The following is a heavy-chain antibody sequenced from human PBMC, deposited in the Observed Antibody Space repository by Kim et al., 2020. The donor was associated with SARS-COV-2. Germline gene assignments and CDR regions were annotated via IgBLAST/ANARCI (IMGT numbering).Heavy chain of an antibody. D-gene: IGHD6-13*01. Sequence: SETLSLTCTVSGGSISSYYWSWIRQPPGKGLEWIGYIYYSGSTNYNPSLKSRVTISVDTSKNQFSLKLSSVTAADTAVYYCARRFWSSSWYRLGGMDVWGQGTTVTVSS. J-gene: IGHJ6*02. V-gene: IGHV4-59*01. CDR2: IYYSGST. CDR1: GGSISSYY. CDR3: ARRFWSSSWYRLGGMDV.